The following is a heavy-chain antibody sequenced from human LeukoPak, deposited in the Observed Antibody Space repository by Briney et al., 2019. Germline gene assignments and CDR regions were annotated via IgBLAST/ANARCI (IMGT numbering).Heavy chain of an antibody. J-gene: IGHJ6*03. CDR3: ARGVLRFLESGTFFPDYYYYMDV. Sequence: ASVKVSCKASGYTFTSYDINWLRQATGQGLEWMGWMNPNSGNTGYAQKFQGRVTMTRNTSISTAYMELSSLRSEDTAVYYCARGVLRFLESGTFFPDYYYYMDVWGKGTTVTVSS. V-gene: IGHV1-8*01. CDR1: GYTFTSYD. D-gene: IGHD3-3*01. CDR2: MNPNSGNT.